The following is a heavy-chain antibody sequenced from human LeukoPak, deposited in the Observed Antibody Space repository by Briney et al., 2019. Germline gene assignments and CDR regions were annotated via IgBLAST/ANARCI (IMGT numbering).Heavy chain of an antibody. CDR3: AKENYGSGSYGTLH. V-gene: IGHV3-9*01. D-gene: IGHD3-10*01. CDR2: ISWNSGSI. J-gene: IGHJ4*02. Sequence: GGSLRLSCAASGFTFDDYAMHWVRQAPGKGLEWVSGISWNSGSIGYADSVKGRFTISRDNAKNSLYLQMNSLRAEDTALYYCAKENYGSGSYGTLHWGQGTLVTVSS. CDR1: GFTFDDYA.